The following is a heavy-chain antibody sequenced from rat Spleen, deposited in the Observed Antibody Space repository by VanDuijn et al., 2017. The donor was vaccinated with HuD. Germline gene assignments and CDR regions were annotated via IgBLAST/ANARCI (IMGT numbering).Heavy chain of an antibody. D-gene: IGHD1-2*01. CDR3: ATHGTMAARSGYYFDY. CDR1: GFTFSNYY. CDR2: ITPGGDNS. V-gene: IGHV5S23*01. J-gene: IGHJ2*01. Sequence: EVQLVESGGGLVQPGNSLKLSCAASGFTFSNYYMAWVRQAPTKGLEWVASITPGGDNSYYRDSVKGRFTISRDDAKSTLYLQMDSLRSEDTATYYCATHGTMAARSGYYFDYWGQGVVVTVSS.